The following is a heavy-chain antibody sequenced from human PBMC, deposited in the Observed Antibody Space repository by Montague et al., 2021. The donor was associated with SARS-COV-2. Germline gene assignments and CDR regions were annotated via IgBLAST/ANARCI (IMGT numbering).Heavy chain of an antibody. V-gene: IGHV4-59*02. CDR2: MYYTGTS. CDR1: GGSASGYY. D-gene: IGHD2-2*02. CDR3: ARGLGYTSMFRFFDY. Sequence: SETLSLTCAISGGSASGYYWAWIRQPPGKGLEWIGYMYYTGTSNYNPSLKSRVSMSIDTSKNHFSLNLTSVAAADTGFYYCARGLGYTSMFRFFDYWGHGAQVTVSS. J-gene: IGHJ4*01.